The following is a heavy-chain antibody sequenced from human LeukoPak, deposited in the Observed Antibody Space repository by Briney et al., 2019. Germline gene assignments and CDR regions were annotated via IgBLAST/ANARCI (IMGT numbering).Heavy chain of an antibody. V-gene: IGHV3-23*01. D-gene: IGHD1-14*01. CDR3: VTETTEGAKDY. J-gene: IGHJ4*02. Sequence: GGSLRLSCAASGFTFSTYAMSWVRQAPGKGLAWVSGISDSGDGTHYADSVKGRFTISRDNPKNILFLQMNSLRVEDTAIYYCVTETTEGAKDYWGQGTLVTVSS. CDR2: ISDSGDGT. CDR1: GFTFSTYA.